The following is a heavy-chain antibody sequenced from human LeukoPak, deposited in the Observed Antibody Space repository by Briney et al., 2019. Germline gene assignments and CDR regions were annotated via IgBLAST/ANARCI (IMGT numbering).Heavy chain of an antibody. J-gene: IGHJ6*03. V-gene: IGHV4-34*01. Sequence: PSETLSLTCAVSGGSFSNYYWNWIRQPPGKGLEWIGENNHSGSTNYNPSFRSRVTISVDTSKNQFSLRLNSVTAADTAVYFCAGGKVEWGNYFYLDVWGQGATVTVSS. D-gene: IGHD1-26*01. CDR3: AGGKVEWGNYFYLDV. CDR2: NNHSGST. CDR1: GGSFSNYY.